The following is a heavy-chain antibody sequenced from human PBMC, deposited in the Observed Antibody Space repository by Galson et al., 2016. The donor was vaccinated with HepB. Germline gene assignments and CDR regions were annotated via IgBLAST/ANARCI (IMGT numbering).Heavy chain of an antibody. CDR2: IIPLFNIS. CDR1: RGTFSNYA. J-gene: IGHJ4*02. CDR3: ARVLATDMDFDS. Sequence: SVKVSCKASRGTFSNYAITWVRQAPGQGLEWLGRIIPLFNISTYAQNLQGRVTITADESTNTAYMELSSLRSEDTAVYYCARVLATDMDFDSWGQGTLVTVSS. D-gene: IGHD2-15*01. V-gene: IGHV1-69*13.